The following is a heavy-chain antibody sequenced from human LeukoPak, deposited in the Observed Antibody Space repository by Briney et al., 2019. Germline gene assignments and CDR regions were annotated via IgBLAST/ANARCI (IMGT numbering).Heavy chain of an antibody. J-gene: IGHJ4*02. CDR3: GKTDIYFNPIDY. Sequence: SGPLSLTCAVSGVPISTSEWRIWVRPPPGQGLEWIGEIHRDGRTRYNPSLTSRVTMSTDYSKNQFSLNVRFVTATDTAIYYCGKTDIYFNPIDYWGPGSLVTVSS. CDR1: GVPISTSEW. CDR2: IHRDGRT. D-gene: IGHD3-9*01. V-gene: IGHV4-4*02.